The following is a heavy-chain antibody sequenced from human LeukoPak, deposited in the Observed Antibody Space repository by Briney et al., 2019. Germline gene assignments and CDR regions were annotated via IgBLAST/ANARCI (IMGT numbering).Heavy chain of an antibody. Sequence: PSETLSLTCTVPGGSINNYYWSWIRQPPGKGLEWIGYVSYIGSTNFNPSLKSRVTISVDTSKNQFSLKLSSVTAADTAIYYCARAAGGCSSTSCYARYYYGMDVWGQGTTVTVSS. J-gene: IGHJ6*02. D-gene: IGHD2-2*01. CDR1: GGSINNYY. CDR3: ARAAGGCSSTSCYARYYYGMDV. CDR2: VSYIGST. V-gene: IGHV4-59*01.